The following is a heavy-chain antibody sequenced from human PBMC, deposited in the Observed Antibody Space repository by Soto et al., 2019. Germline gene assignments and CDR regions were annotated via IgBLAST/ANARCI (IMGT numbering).Heavy chain of an antibody. CDR1: GFSLSTSGVG. V-gene: IGHV2-5*02. CDR3: AHRRVVPAKGNNWFDT. D-gene: IGHD2-15*01. J-gene: IGHJ5*02. CDR2: IYWDDDK. Sequence: QITLKESGPTLVKPTQTLTLTCTFSGFSLSTSGVGVGWIRQPPGKALEWLAFIYWDDDKRYSPSLKSRLTITKHTAKXXVVLTMTNMDPVDTATYYCAHRRVVPAKGNNWFDTRGQGTLVIVSS.